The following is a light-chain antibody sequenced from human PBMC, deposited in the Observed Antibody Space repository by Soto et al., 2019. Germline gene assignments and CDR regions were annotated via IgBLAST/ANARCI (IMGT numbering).Light chain of an antibody. V-gene: IGLV2-14*01. Sequence: QSALTQPASLSGSPGQSITISCTGTSSDIGAYDYVSWFQQHPGKAPKLMISEVNNRPSGVSNRFSGSKSGNTACLTISGLQVEDEADYYCSSYTSSSTLYVFGTGTKVTVL. J-gene: IGLJ1*01. CDR3: SSYTSSSTLYV. CDR2: EVN. CDR1: SSDIGAYDY.